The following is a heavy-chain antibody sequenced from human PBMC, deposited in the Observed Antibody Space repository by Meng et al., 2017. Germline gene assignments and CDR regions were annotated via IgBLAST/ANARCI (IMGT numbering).Heavy chain of an antibody. J-gene: IGHJ4*02. Sequence: VQVVQSGAEVKTRGASVKASSKASGVTFSSYGISWVRQAPGQGLEWMGGIIPIFGTANYAQKFQGRVTITADKSTSTAYMELSSLRSEDTAVYYCARGVGYGGNSLYFDYWGQGTLVTVSS. D-gene: IGHD4-23*01. V-gene: IGHV1-69*06. CDR3: ARGVGYGGNSLYFDY. CDR2: IIPIFGTA. CDR1: GVTFSSYG.